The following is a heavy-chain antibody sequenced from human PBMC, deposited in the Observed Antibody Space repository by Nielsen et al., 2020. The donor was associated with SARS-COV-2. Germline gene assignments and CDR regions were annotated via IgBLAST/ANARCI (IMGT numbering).Heavy chain of an antibody. V-gene: IGHV4-59*01. CDR1: GGSISSDY. Sequence: SETLSLTCTVSGGSISSDYSSWIRQSPGKGLEWIEYSDYSGSTNYNPSLKSRVTISIDTSKNQFSLKLNSVTAADTAVYYCARESAPTFFYYMDFWGKGTTVTVSS. CDR2: SDYSGST. J-gene: IGHJ6*03. CDR3: ARESAPTFFYYMDF.